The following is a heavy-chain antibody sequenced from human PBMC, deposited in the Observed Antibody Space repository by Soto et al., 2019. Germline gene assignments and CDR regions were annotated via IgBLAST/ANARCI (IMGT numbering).Heavy chain of an antibody. Sequence: QVQLVESGGGVVQPGRSLRLSCAASGLTFSNHGMHWVRQAPGKGLEWVAVIWYDGSNQYYGDSVKGRFTISRDNSRNNLYPQMNNLEGEEPAVYYCARDGGYCSGGTCFLTREIDYWGQGTLVTVSS. J-gene: IGHJ4*02. CDR1: GLTFSNHG. V-gene: IGHV3-33*01. D-gene: IGHD2-15*01. CDR3: ARDGGYCSGGTCFLTREIDY. CDR2: IWYDGSNQ.